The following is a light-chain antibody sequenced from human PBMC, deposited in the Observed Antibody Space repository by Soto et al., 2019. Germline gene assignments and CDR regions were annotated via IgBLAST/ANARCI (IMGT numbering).Light chain of an antibody. J-gene: IGKJ2*01. V-gene: IGKV1-5*03. CDR1: QSISNW. Sequence: DIQMTQSPSTLSASVGDRVTITCRASQSISNWLAWYQQKPGKAPKLLIYKASSLEGGVPSRFSGSGSGTEFTLTISSLQPDDCATYYCQQYNSRYTFGQGTKLEIK. CDR2: KAS. CDR3: QQYNSRYT.